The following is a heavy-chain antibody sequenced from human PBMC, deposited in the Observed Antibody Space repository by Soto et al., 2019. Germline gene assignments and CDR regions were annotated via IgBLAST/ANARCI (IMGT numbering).Heavy chain of an antibody. CDR2: LSTSGGST. Sequence: PGGSLRLSCAASGFTSSSYAMSWVRQAPGKGLEWVSALSTSGGSTYYADSVKGRFTVSRDNSKNTLYLQMNSLRVEDTAVYYCAKRLSGSGFDYWGQGTLVTVSS. CDR3: AKRLSGSGFDY. D-gene: IGHD6-19*01. J-gene: IGHJ4*02. V-gene: IGHV3-23*01. CDR1: GFTSSSYA.